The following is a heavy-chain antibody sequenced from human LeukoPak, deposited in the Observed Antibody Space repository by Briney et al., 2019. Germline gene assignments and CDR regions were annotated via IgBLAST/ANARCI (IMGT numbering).Heavy chain of an antibody. D-gene: IGHD3-22*01. Sequence: GGSLRLSCAASGFTLSSFGMHWVRQAPGKGLEWVAVIWYDGSNKYYADSVKGRFTISRDNSENTLYLQMNSLRAEDTAVYYCARELPPVVTYYFDYWGQGTLVTVSS. CDR1: GFTLSSFG. V-gene: IGHV3-33*01. J-gene: IGHJ4*02. CDR3: ARELPPVVTYYFDY. CDR2: IWYDGSNK.